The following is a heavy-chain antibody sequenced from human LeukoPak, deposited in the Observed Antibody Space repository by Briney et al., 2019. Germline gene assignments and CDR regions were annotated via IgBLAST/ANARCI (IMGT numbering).Heavy chain of an antibody. CDR3: ARGRASAGGYSGYDWGDWFDP. Sequence: ASVKVSCKASGYTFTGYYMHWVRQATGQGLQWMGWMNPNSGHTGYAQKFQGRLTITRNTSISTAYMELSSLRSEDTAVYYCARGRASAGGYSGYDWGDWFDPWGQGTLVTVSS. V-gene: IGHV1-8*03. J-gene: IGHJ5*02. CDR2: MNPNSGHT. D-gene: IGHD5-12*01. CDR1: GYTFTGYY.